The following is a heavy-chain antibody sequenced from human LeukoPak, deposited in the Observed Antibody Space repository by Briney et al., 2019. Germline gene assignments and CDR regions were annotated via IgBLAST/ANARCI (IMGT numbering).Heavy chain of an antibody. CDR3: AKTPGYQLLRSSYAFDI. CDR2: ISGGGVST. J-gene: IGHJ3*02. CDR1: GFTFSSYA. Sequence: GGSLRLSCAASGFTFSSYAMSWVHQAPGKGLEWVSAISGGGVSTYYADSVKGRFTISRDNSKNTLYLQMNSLRAEDTAVYYCAKTPGYQLLRSSYAFDIWGQGTMVTVSS. V-gene: IGHV3-23*01. D-gene: IGHD2-2*01.